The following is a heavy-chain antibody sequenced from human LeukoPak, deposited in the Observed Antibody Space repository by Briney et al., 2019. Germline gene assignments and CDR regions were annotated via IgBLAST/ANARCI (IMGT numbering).Heavy chain of an antibody. Sequence: GGSLRLSCAASGFTFSSYGMHWVRQAPGKGLEWVAFIRYDGSNKYYADSVKGRITISRDNSKNTLYLQMNSLRAEDTAVYYCAKGFSATVTTPNFDYWGQGTLVTVSS. D-gene: IGHD4-11*01. CDR2: IRYDGSNK. CDR3: AKGFSATVTTPNFDY. J-gene: IGHJ4*02. CDR1: GFTFSSYG. V-gene: IGHV3-30*02.